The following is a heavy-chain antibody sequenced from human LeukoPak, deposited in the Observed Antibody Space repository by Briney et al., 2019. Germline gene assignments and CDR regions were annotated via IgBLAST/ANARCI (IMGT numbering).Heavy chain of an antibody. CDR1: GFTFTNYA. CDR2: IGSSGFST. V-gene: IGHV3-23*01. CDR3: AKPYSYGYDY. Sequence: GGSLRLSCAASGFTFTNYAMSWVRQAPGKGLEWVSTIGSSGFSTYYADSVQGRFTISRDNSKNTLYLQMNSLRAEDTAVYYCAKPYSYGYDYWGQGTLVTVSS. J-gene: IGHJ4*02. D-gene: IGHD5-18*01.